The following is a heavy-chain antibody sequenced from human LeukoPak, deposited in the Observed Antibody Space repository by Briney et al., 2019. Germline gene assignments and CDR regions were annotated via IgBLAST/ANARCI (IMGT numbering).Heavy chain of an antibody. CDR3: AREFAGDSYYFDF. CDR1: GGSISSYY. Sequence: PSETLSLTCTVSGGSISSYYWSWIRQPPGKGLEWIGYIYYSGSTNYNPSLKSRVTISVDTSKNQFSLKLSSVTAADTAVYYCAREFAGDSYYFDFWAQGILVTVSA. J-gene: IGHJ4*02. CDR2: IYYSGST. V-gene: IGHV4-59*12. D-gene: IGHD4-17*01.